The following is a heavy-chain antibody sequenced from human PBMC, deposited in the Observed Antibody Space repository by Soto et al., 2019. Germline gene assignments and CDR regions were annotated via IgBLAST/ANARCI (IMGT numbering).Heavy chain of an antibody. D-gene: IGHD4-17*01. CDR2: IYYTGST. V-gene: IGHV4-30-4*01. CDR3: ARIHFGDEPSYYYYGMDV. CDR1: GGSFSSGDYC. Sequence: SETLSLTCTVSGGSFSSGDYCWSWVRQPAGKGLEWIGYIYYTGSTFNNPSLKSRVSISIDTSKTQFSLKLSSVTAADTAVYYCARIHFGDEPSYYYYGMDVWGQGTTVTVSS. J-gene: IGHJ6*02.